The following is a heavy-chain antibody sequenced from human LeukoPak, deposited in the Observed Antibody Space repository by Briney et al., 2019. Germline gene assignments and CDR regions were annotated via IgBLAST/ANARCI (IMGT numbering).Heavy chain of an antibody. CDR2: IYYSGST. CDR1: GGSISSDY. CDR3: ARRYCSSSTCYVNYFDY. Sequence: SETLSLTCTGPGGSISSDYWSWIRRPPWKGLQWIGDIYYSGSTNYNPSLKSRVTISVDTSKNQFSLKLSSVTAADTAVYYCARRYCSSSTCYVNYFDYWGQGTLVTVSS. D-gene: IGHD2-2*01. J-gene: IGHJ4*02. V-gene: IGHV4-59*08.